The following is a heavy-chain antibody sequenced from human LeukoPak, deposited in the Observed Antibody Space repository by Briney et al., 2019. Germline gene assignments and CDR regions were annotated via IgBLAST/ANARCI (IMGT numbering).Heavy chain of an antibody. CDR1: EYSFTSYW. D-gene: IGHD6-13*01. V-gene: IGHV5-51*01. Sequence: GXXLKISCKGSEYSFTSYWIGWVRQMPGKGLEWMGVIDPGDSDTRYSPSFQGQVTISADKSISTAYLQWSSLKASDTAMYYCARERYSSSWSGSLDYWGQGTLVTVSS. CDR3: ARERYSSSWSGSLDY. J-gene: IGHJ4*02. CDR2: IDPGDSDT.